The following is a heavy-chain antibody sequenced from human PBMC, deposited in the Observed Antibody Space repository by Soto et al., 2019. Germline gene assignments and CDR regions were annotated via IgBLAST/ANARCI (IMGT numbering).Heavy chain of an antibody. Sequence: EVQLVESEGGSVQPGGSLRLSCAASGFTFSYYWMHWVRQAPGKGLVWVSRINTDGSGTTYADPVKGRFTISRDNAKNTLYLQMNSLRAEDTAVYYCARDLSALDYWGQGTLVTVSS. J-gene: IGHJ4*02. V-gene: IGHV3-74*01. D-gene: IGHD3-3*02. CDR1: GFTFSYYW. CDR3: ARDLSALDY. CDR2: INTDGSGT.